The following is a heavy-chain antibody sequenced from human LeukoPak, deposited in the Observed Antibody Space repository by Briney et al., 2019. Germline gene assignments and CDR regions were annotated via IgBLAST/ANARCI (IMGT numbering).Heavy chain of an antibody. CDR2: MNPNSGNT. D-gene: IGHD1-26*01. V-gene: IGHV1-8*01. CDR3: ARGKRVGTDFDY. CDR1: GYTFTSYD. J-gene: IGHJ4*02. Sequence: ASVKHSCKASGYTFTSYDINWVRQATGQGLEWMGWMNPNSGNTGYAQKFQGRVTMTRNSSISTAYMELSSLRSEDTAVYYCARGKRVGTDFDYWGQGTLVTVSS.